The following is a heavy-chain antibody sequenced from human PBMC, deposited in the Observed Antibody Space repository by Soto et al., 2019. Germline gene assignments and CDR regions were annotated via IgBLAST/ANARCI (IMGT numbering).Heavy chain of an antibody. V-gene: IGHV3-7*01. CDR2: IKEDGSEK. J-gene: IGHJ6*02. Sequence: EVQLVESGGDLVQPGGSLRLSCAASGFTFSRYRMSWVRQAPGKGLEWVAKIKEDGSEKQYVDSVKGRFTISRDNAKMSMYLQTNSLRVDDTAVYYCAREGVLLEYYYYGVDVWGQGTTVTVSS. CDR3: AREGVLLEYYYYGVDV. D-gene: IGHD2-8*01. CDR1: GFTFSRYR.